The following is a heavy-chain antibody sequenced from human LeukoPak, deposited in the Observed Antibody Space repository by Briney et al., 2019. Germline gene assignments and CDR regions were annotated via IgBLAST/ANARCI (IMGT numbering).Heavy chain of an antibody. CDR2: IDGGGSST. V-gene: IGHV3-74*01. D-gene: IGHD3-22*01. CDR1: GFTFSYHW. J-gene: IGHJ4*01. Sequence: GGSPRLSCGASGFTFSYHWMHWVRQVPGKGLVWVSRIDGGGSSTSYADSVKGRFSISRDNAKSTLYLQMSGLRAEDTAVYYCARGPGSSGGAYVGDYWGPGTLVTASS. CDR3: ARGPGSSGGAYVGDY.